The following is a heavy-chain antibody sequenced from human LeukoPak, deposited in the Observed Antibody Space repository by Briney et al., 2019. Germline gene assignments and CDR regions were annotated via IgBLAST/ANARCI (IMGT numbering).Heavy chain of an antibody. CDR3: ASAGIDRWELLTHAFDI. CDR2: IIPIFGTA. Sequence: SVKVSCKASGGTFSSYAISWVRQAPGQGLEWMGGIIPIFGTANYAQKFQGRVTITTDESTSTAYMELRSLRSDDTAVYYCASAGIDRWELLTHAFDIWGQGTMVTVSS. D-gene: IGHD1-26*01. V-gene: IGHV1-69*05. J-gene: IGHJ3*02. CDR1: GGTFSSYA.